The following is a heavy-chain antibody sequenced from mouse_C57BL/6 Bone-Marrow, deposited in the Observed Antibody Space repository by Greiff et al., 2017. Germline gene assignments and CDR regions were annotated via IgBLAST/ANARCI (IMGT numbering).Heavy chain of an antibody. Sequence: QVQLQQPGAELVKPGASVKLSCKASGYTFTSYWMHWVKQRPGQGLEWIGMIHPNSGSTNYNEKFKSKATLTVDKSSSTAYMQLSSLTSEDSAGYYCASPGGYDYAYYFDYWGQGTTLTVSS. CDR3: ASPGGYDYAYYFDY. J-gene: IGHJ2*01. V-gene: IGHV1-64*01. CDR1: GYTFTSYW. D-gene: IGHD2-4*01. CDR2: IHPNSGST.